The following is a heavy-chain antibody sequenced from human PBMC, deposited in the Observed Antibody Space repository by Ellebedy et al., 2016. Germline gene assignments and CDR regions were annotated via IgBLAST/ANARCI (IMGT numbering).Heavy chain of an antibody. D-gene: IGHD3-10*01. V-gene: IGHV3-9*01. CDR1: GFTFDDYA. CDR2: ISWNSGSI. CDR3: ARAIDGSGSSNWFDP. J-gene: IGHJ5*02. Sequence: GGSLRLSXAASGFTFDDYAMHWVRQAPGKGLEWVSGISWNSGSIGYADSVKGRFTISRDNAKNSLYLQMNSLRAEDTAVYYCARAIDGSGSSNWFDPWGQGTLVTVSS.